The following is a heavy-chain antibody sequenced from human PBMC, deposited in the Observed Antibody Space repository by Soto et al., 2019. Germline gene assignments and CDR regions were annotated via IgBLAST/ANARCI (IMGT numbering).Heavy chain of an antibody. CDR3: ARDLAAGDY. CDR1: GYTFINYY. Sequence: QVQLVQSGAEVKKPGASVKLSCKASGYTFINYYIHWVRQAPGQGLEWMGIFNPTSGSTNYAQKFQGRDTLTMDTSTRTVYMELSSLRFDDTAVYCCARDLAAGDYWGQGTLVTVSS. D-gene: IGHD6-13*01. CDR2: FNPTSGST. J-gene: IGHJ4*02. V-gene: IGHV1-46*01.